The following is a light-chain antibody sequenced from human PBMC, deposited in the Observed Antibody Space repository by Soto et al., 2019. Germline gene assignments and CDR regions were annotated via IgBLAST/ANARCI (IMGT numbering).Light chain of an antibody. CDR3: SSYTGSSTYV. J-gene: IGLJ1*01. CDR1: SSDVGGYNY. CDR2: HVT. V-gene: IGLV2-14*01. Sequence: QPASVSGSPGQSITISCTGTSSDVGGYNYVSWYQQHPGKAPKLMIYHVTNRPSGVSNRFSGSKSGSTASLTISGLQAEDEADYYCSSYTGSSTYVFGTGTKLTVL.